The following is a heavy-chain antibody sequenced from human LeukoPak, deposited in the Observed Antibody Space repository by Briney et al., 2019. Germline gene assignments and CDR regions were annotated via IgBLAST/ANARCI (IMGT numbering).Heavy chain of an antibody. Sequence: GGSLRLSCAASGFTFSSYWMTWVRLAPGKGLEWVSAISGNAGSTYYADSVKGRFTISRDNSKNTLYLQMNSLRAEDTAVYYCAKVSTVVPLVSASSFDYWGQGTLVTVSS. D-gene: IGHD4-23*01. J-gene: IGHJ4*02. CDR2: ISGNAGST. CDR3: AKVSTVVPLVSASSFDY. V-gene: IGHV3-23*01. CDR1: GFTFSSYW.